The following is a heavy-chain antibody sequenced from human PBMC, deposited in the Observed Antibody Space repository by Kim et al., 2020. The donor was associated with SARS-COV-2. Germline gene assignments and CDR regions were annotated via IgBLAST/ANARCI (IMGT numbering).Heavy chain of an antibody. CDR3: AKVVVMDGYNYYYYGMDV. CDR2: ISGNGVNK. V-gene: IGHV3-23*01. D-gene: IGHD3-22*01. Sequence: GGSLRLSCVASGFTFDTYAMSWVRQAPGKGLEWVSVISGNGVNKFYADSVRGRFTISRDNSKNTLHLQMNSLRDEDTALYYCAKVVVMDGYNYYYYGMDV. CDR1: GFTFDTYA. J-gene: IGHJ6*01.